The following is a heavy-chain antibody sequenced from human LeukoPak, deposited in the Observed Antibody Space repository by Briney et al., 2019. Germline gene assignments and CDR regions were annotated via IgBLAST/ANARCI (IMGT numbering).Heavy chain of an antibody. CDR3: ARVSNRGYYHHDS. CDR1: GGSISSGGFY. J-gene: IGHJ4*02. D-gene: IGHD3-22*01. V-gene: IGHV4-31*03. Sequence: PSETLSLTCTVSGGSISSGGFYWSWIRQLPGKGLEWIGYIYYSGSTYYNPSLKSRVTISVDTSNNQFSLKLSSVTAADTAVYYCARVSNRGYYHHDSWDQGTLATVSS. CDR2: IYYSGST.